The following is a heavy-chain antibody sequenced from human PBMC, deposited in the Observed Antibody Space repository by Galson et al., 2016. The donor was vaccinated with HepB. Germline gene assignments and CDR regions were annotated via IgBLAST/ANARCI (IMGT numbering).Heavy chain of an antibody. CDR1: GFTFSTYE. CDR2: ITTSGDT. V-gene: IGHV3-13*01. CDR3: TRLNRYGAPRGGGLDV. D-gene: IGHD4-17*01. J-gene: IGHJ6*02. Sequence: SLRLSCAASGFTFSTYELHWVRQTSGIGLEWVSSITTSGDTYYAGSVKGRFTISRENVKRTLYLQMNSLGVEDTAVYYCTRLNRYGAPRGGGLDVWGQGTTVTVSS.